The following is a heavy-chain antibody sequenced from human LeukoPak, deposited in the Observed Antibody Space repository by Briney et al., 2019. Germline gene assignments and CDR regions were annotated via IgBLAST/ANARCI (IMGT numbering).Heavy chain of an antibody. D-gene: IGHD2/OR15-2a*01. Sequence: SETLSLTCTVSGGSVSSNYWNWIRQPAGKGLEWIGRIYNGGTTNYNPSLESRVTISIDRSKNQFSLKLTSVTAADTAVYYCPHSISMEFEYWRQGTLVTVSS. V-gene: IGHV4-4*07. CDR1: GGSVSSNY. CDR3: PHSISMEFEY. CDR2: IYNGGTT. J-gene: IGHJ4*02.